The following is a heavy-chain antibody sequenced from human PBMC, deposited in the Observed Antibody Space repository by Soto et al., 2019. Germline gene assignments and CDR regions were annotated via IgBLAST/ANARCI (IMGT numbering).Heavy chain of an antibody. D-gene: IGHD3-16*01. Sequence: GGSLRLSCAASGFTFSPYAMTWVRQAPGKGLEWVSSISGSGGNTNYADSVKGRFTGSRDNSKRTLSLQMNSLTEEDTAIYYCAKGLRRLLRTQYYYGLDVWGRGTTVTVSS. CDR3: AKGLRRLLRTQYYYGLDV. CDR1: GFTFSPYA. J-gene: IGHJ6*02. V-gene: IGHV3-23*01. CDR2: ISGSGGNT.